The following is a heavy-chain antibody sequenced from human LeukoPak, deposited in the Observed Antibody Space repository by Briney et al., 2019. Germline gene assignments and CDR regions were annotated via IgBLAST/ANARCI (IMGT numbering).Heavy chain of an antibody. CDR2: ISSSSSTI. J-gene: IGHJ4*02. V-gene: IGHV3-48*01. CDR3: ARGRGLPVRPPNEGFLDY. CDR1: GFTFSSYS. Sequence: GGSLRLSCAASGFTFSSYSMNWVRQAPGKGLEWVSYISSSSSTIYYADSVKGRFTISRDKFMNTLYLQMNSLRAEDTAVYYCARGRGLPVRPPNEGFLDYWGRGTLVTVSS. D-gene: IGHD6-6*01.